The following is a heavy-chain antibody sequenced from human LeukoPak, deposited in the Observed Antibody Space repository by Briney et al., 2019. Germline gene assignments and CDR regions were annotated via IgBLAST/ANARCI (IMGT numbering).Heavy chain of an antibody. CDR1: GYTFTSYY. Sequence: ASVKVSCKASGYTFTSYYVHWVRQAPGQGLEWMGIINPSGGSTSYAQKFQGRVTMIRDMSTSTVYMELSSLRSEDTAVYYCARDGGSYGDAANWGQGTLVTVSS. J-gene: IGHJ4*02. CDR2: INPSGGST. CDR3: ARDGGSYGDAAN. D-gene: IGHD4-17*01. V-gene: IGHV1-46*01.